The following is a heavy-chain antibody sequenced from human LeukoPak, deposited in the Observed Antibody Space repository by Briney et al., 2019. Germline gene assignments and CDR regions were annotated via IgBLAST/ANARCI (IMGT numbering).Heavy chain of an antibody. CDR3: AKEFKSIRGSTSPFDY. J-gene: IGHJ4*02. CDR1: GFTFSTYA. D-gene: IGHD2-2*01. CDR2: ISGSGGST. Sequence: GGSLRLSCAASGFTFSTYAMNWVRQAPGKGLEWVSAISGSGGSTYYADSVKGRFTISRDNSKNTLHLQMNSLRAEDTAVYYCAKEFKSIRGSTSPFDYWGQGTLVTVSS. V-gene: IGHV3-23*01.